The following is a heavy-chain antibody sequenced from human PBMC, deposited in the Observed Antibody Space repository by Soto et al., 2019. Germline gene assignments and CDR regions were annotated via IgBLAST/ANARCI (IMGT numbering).Heavy chain of an antibody. V-gene: IGHV1-69*08. CDR3: ARDRIAAAGTNDY. CDR1: GGTFSSYT. CDR2: IIPILGIA. D-gene: IGHD6-13*01. Sequence: QVQLVQSGAEVKKPGSSVNVSCKASGGTFSSYTISWVRQAPGQGLEWMGRIIPILGIANYAQKFQGRVTTTADKATSTAYMELSSLRSEDTAVYYCARDRIAAAGTNDYWGQGTLVTVSS. J-gene: IGHJ4*02.